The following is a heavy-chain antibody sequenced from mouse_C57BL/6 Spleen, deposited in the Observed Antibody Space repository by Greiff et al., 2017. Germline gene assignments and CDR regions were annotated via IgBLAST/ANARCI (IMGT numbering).Heavy chain of an antibody. CDR2: ISSGSSTI. J-gene: IGHJ3*01. D-gene: IGHD1-1*01. Sequence: EVKVVESGGGLVKPGGSLKLSCAASGFTFSDYGMHWVRQAPEKGLEWVAYISSGSSTIYYADTVKGRFTISRDNAKNTLFLQMTSLRSEDTAMYYCAYYAWFAYWGQGTLVTVSA. CDR3: AYYAWFAY. CDR1: GFTFSDYG. V-gene: IGHV5-17*01.